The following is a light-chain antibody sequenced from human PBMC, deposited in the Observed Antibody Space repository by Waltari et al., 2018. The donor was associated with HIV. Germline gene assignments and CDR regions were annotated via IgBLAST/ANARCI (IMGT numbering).Light chain of an antibody. J-gene: IGKJ1*01. CDR2: AAS. Sequence: DIQMTQSPSSLSASVGDRVTITCRASQRISSYLNWYQHKPGKAPKLLIYAASSLQSGVPSRFSGSGSGTDFTLTISSLQPEDFATYYCQQSYNTPPWTFGQGTKVAFK. V-gene: IGKV1-39*01. CDR1: QRISSY. CDR3: QQSYNTPPWT.